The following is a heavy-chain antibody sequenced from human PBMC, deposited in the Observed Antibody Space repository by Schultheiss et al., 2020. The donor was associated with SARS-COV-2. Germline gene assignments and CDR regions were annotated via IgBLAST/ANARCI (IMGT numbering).Heavy chain of an antibody. Sequence: GGSLRLSCAASGFTFSSYEMNWVRQAPGKGLEWVSAISGSGGDTHYADSVKGRFTISRDNSKNTLYLQMNSLKTEDTAVYYCTTETTVTTGGIVAFDIWGQGTMVTVSS. J-gene: IGHJ3*02. V-gene: IGHV3-23*01. CDR3: TTETTVTTGGIVAFDI. CDR1: GFTFSSYE. D-gene: IGHD4-17*01. CDR2: ISGSGGDT.